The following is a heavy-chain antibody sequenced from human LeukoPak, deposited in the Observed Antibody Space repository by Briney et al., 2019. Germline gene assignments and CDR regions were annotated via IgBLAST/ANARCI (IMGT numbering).Heavy chain of an antibody. Sequence: GESLRLSCAASGFTFSSSAMSWVRQAPGKGLEWVSSISGSGSGGSTYYADSVKGRFTISRDNSKNTLYLQMNSLRAEDTAVYYCAKGEFGDLVPGYHDYWGQGTLVTVSS. CDR1: GFTFSSSA. CDR3: AKGEFGDLVPGYHDY. D-gene: IGHD6-13*01. CDR2: ISGSGSGGST. J-gene: IGHJ4*02. V-gene: IGHV3-23*01.